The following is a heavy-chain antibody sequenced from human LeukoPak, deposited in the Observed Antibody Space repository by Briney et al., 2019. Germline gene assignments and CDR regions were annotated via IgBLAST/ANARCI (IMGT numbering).Heavy chain of an antibody. Sequence: PGGSLRLSCAASGFTFSSYAMHWVRQAPGKGLEWVAVISYDGSNKYYADSVKGRFTISRDNSKNTLYLQMNSLRAEDTAVYYCASRNWNDVSYWGQGTLVTVSS. D-gene: IGHD1-20*01. CDR3: ASRNWNDVSY. J-gene: IGHJ4*02. V-gene: IGHV3-30*04. CDR1: GFTFSSYA. CDR2: ISYDGSNK.